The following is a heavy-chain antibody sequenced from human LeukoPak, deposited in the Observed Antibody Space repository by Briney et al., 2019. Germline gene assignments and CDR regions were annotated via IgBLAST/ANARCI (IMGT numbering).Heavy chain of an antibody. Sequence: ASVKASCKASGYTFTSYYMHWVRQAPGQGLEWMGIINPSGGSTSYAQKFQGRVTMTRDTSTSTVYMELSSLRSEDTAVYYCARIGGRTAMVIKEGVYWGQGTLVTVSS. J-gene: IGHJ4*02. CDR2: INPSGGST. V-gene: IGHV1-46*01. CDR3: ARIGGRTAMVIKEGVY. D-gene: IGHD5-18*01. CDR1: GYTFTSYY.